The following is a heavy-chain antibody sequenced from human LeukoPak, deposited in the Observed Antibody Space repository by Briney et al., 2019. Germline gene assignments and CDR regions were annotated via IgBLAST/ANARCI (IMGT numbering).Heavy chain of an antibody. Sequence: RTGGSLRLSCAASGFTFSSYGMHWVRQAPGKGLDWVAVISNDGSKKYYADSVKGRFTISGDNSKNTLSLQVSSLRTEDTAVYYCAKDRYSYAFEYSDSWGQGTLVTVSS. CDR2: ISNDGSKK. CDR1: GFTFSSYG. CDR3: AKDRYSYAFEYSDS. D-gene: IGHD5-18*01. J-gene: IGHJ4*02. V-gene: IGHV3-30*18.